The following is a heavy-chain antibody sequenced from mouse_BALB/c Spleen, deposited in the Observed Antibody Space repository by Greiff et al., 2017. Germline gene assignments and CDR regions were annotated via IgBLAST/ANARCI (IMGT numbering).Heavy chain of an antibody. CDR3: ARLIDGSSGGDYFDY. D-gene: IGHD1-1*01. CDR2: INPYNGDT. CDR1: GYSFTGYF. J-gene: IGHJ2*01. V-gene: IGHV1-20*02. Sequence: EVQLQQSGPELVKPGASVKISCKASGYSFTGYFMNWVMQSHGKSLEWIGRINPYNGDTFYNQKFKGKATLTVDKSSSTANMELRSLASEDSAVYYCARLIDGSSGGDYFDYWGQGTTLTVSS.